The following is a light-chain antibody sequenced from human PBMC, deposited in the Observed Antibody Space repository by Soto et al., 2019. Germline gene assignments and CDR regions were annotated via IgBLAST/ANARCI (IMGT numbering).Light chain of an antibody. Sequence: DIVMTQSPATLSLSPGARVTLSFMASQNININLAWYQQRPGQAPRLLIYGASTRATGIPARFSGSGSGTEFTLTISSLQSEDFAVYYCQQYNNWPSITFGQGTRLEIK. J-gene: IGKJ5*01. CDR2: GAS. CDR1: QNININ. V-gene: IGKV3-15*01. CDR3: QQYNNWPSIT.